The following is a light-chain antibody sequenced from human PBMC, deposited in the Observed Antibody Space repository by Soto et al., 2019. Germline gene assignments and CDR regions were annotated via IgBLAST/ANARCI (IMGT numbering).Light chain of an antibody. CDR1: QTIRGL. Sequence: IVLTQSPDTLSLSPGERATLSCRTSQTIRGLLNWYQQRPGQAPRLLIYDTSNRATDIPARFSGSGSGTDFILTISRLAPEDVVDYCCQRRHNWSITFGQGTRVDLK. V-gene: IGKV3-11*01. J-gene: IGKJ5*01. CDR2: DTS. CDR3: QRRHNWSIT.